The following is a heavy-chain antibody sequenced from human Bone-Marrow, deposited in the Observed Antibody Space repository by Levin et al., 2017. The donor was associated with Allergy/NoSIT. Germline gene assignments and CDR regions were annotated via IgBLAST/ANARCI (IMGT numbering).Heavy chain of an antibody. CDR1: GYGFTTYE. Sequence: ASEKVSCKTSGYGFTTYEMHWVRQATGQGLEWMGWVSPRNGDTDYALKFQGRVTMTTDTSTRTAYLEMTALTPEDTAVDYCAIGVRDWGRGTAVTVS. V-gene: IGHV1-8*01. J-gene: IGHJ6*02. CDR3: AIGVRD. CDR2: VSPRNGDT.